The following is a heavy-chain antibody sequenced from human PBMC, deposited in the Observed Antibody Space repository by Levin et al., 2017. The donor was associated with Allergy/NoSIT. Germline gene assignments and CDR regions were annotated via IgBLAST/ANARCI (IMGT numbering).Heavy chain of an antibody. Sequence: SCAASGFTFSDYYMSWIRQAPGKGLEWVSYISSSSSYTNYADSVKGRFTISRDNAKNSLYLQMNSLRAEDTAVYYCARDGGSGSYKYNYWGQGTLVTVSS. CDR3: ARDGGSGSYKYNY. CDR2: ISSSSSYT. CDR1: GFTFSDYY. V-gene: IGHV3-11*05. D-gene: IGHD3-10*01. J-gene: IGHJ4*02.